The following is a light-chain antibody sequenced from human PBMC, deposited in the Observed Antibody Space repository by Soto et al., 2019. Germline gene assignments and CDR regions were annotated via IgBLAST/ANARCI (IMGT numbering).Light chain of an antibody. CDR2: DVS. CDR3: QQRSNWPPFT. V-gene: IGKV3-11*01. Sequence: EIVLTQSPATLSLSPGERATLSCRASQRVFSYLAWYQQKPGQAPRLLIYDVSNRATGIPARFIGSGSGTDFTLTISSLEPEDFAVYYCQQRSNWPPFTFGPGTKVDIK. J-gene: IGKJ3*01. CDR1: QRVFSY.